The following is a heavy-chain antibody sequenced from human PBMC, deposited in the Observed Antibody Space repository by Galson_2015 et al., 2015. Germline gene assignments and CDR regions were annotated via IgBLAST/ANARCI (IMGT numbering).Heavy chain of an antibody. J-gene: IGHJ4*02. D-gene: IGHD3-16*02. CDR1: GFSLSTSGVG. V-gene: IGHV2-5*02. CDR3: AQGAATMITFGGVIVPFDY. CDR2: IYWDDDK. Sequence: PALVKPTQTLTLPCTFSGFSLSTSGVGVGWIRQPPGKALEWLELIYWDDDKRYSPSLKSRLTITKDISKNQVVLTMTNMDPADTATYYCAQGAATMITFGGVIVPFDYWGQGTLVTVSS.